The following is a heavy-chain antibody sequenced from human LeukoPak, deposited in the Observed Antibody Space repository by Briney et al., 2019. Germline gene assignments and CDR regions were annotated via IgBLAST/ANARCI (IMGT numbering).Heavy chain of an antibody. V-gene: IGHV3-15*01. CDR3: AHRDTTMVRVDY. CDR2: IKSKTDGGTT. D-gene: IGHD5-18*01. CDR1: GFTSRNAS. Sequence: TGGSLRLSCAVSGFTSRNASMSCVRQAPGERLEWVGRIKSKTDGGTTDYAAPVKGRFTVSRDDSKNTLYLQMNSLTTEDTAVYFCAHRDTTMVRVDYWGQGTLVTVSS. J-gene: IGHJ4*02.